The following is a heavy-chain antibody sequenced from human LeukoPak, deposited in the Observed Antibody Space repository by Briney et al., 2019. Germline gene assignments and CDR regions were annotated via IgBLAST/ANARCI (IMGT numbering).Heavy chain of an antibody. CDR3: ARHGGAAAAIDY. D-gene: IGHD6-13*01. CDR1: GGFVSSSSYF. J-gene: IGHJ4*02. Sequence: SETLSLTCTVSGGFVSSSSYFWVWIRQPPGKGLEWIGSIYYSGTSYYDPSLKSLITICVDTSKNQFSLKLNSVTAEDTAVYFCARHGGAAAAIDYWGQGTLVTVSS. CDR2: IYYSGTS. V-gene: IGHV4-39*01.